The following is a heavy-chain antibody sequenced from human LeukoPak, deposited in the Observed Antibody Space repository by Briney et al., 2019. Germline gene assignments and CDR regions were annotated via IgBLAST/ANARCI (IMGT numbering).Heavy chain of an antibody. CDR3: ATSSSSWYYFDY. CDR1: GGSISSYY. Sequence: SETLSLTCTVSGGSISSYYWSWIRQPPGKGLEWIGYIYYSGSTNYNPSLKSRVTISVDTSKNQFSLKLSSVTAADTAVYYCATSSSSWYYFDYWGQGTLVTVSS. CDR2: IYYSGST. D-gene: IGHD6-13*01. V-gene: IGHV4-59*08. J-gene: IGHJ4*02.